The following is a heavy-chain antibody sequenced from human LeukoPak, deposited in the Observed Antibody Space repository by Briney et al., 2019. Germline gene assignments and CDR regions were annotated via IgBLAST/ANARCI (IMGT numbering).Heavy chain of an antibody. V-gene: IGHV1-69*06. Sequence: ASVKVSCKASGGTFSSYAISWVRQAPGQGLEWMGGIIPIFGTANYAQKFQGRVTITADKSTSTAYMELSSLRSEDTVVYYCARAPGIAAAGTGTFDYWGQETLVTVSS. J-gene: IGHJ4*02. D-gene: IGHD6-13*01. CDR2: IIPIFGTA. CDR1: GGTFSSYA. CDR3: ARAPGIAAAGTGTFDY.